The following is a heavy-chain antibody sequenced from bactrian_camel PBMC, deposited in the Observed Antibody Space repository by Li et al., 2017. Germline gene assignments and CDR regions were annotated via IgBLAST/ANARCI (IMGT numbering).Heavy chain of an antibody. D-gene: IGHD1*01. J-gene: IGHJ4*01. Sequence: HVQLVESGGGSVQAGGSLKLSCTYSGYTSFIDCMGWFRQAPGKGPEGVAAIDDDRSTSYSDSVNGRFTISSDNAKRSVYLQMNDLRPEDTAMYYCAAAAFATNAYCTGGVGFRWGQGTQVTVS. CDR2: IDDDRST. V-gene: IGHV3S26*01. CDR3: AAAAFATNAYCTGGVGFR. CDR1: GYTSFIDC.